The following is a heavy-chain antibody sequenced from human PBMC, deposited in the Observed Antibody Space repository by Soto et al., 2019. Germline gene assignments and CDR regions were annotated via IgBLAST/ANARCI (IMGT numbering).Heavy chain of an antibody. CDR1: GFTFSSYA. CDR3: ARGLRNDYVWGSYRNLDY. D-gene: IGHD3-16*02. J-gene: IGHJ4*02. Sequence: GGSLRLSCAASGFTFSSYAMHWVRQAPGKGLEWVGVISYDGSNKYYADSVKGRFTISRDNSKNTLYLQMNSLRAEDTAVYYCARGLRNDYVWGSYRNLDYWGQGTLVTVSS. CDR2: ISYDGSNK. V-gene: IGHV3-30-3*01.